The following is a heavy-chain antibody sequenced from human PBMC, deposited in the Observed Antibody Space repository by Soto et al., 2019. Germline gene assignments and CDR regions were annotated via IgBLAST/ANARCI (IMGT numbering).Heavy chain of an antibody. CDR2: INPNSGGT. Sequence: QVQLVQSGAEVKKPGASVKVSCKASGYTFTGYYMHWVRQAPGQGREWMGWINPNSGGTNYAQKFQGGVPMTSDTSISTLHRERSRLRSDDTAVYYCARGPTIYWSGGSCYPIDCWGQGTLVTVSS. CDR1: GYTFTGYY. J-gene: IGHJ4*02. CDR3: ARGPTIYWSGGSCYPIDC. D-gene: IGHD2-15*01. V-gene: IGHV1-2*02.